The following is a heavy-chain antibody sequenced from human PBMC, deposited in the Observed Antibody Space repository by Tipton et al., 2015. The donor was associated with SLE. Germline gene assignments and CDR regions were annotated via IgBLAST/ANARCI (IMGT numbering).Heavy chain of an antibody. CDR2: ISFSGST. Sequence: TLSLTCTVSGGSLSGHYWSWIRQPPGQGLEWIGSISFSGSTYYTPSLKSRVSISVDTSKNQFFLMLSSVTAADTAVYYCAREVIVGATKFDYWGQGALVTVSS. CDR3: AREVIVGATKFDY. J-gene: IGHJ4*02. D-gene: IGHD1-26*01. V-gene: IGHV4-59*11. CDR1: GGSLSGHY.